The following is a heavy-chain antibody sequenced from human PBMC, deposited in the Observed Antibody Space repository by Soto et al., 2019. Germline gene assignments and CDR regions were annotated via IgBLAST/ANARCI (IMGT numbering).Heavy chain of an antibody. V-gene: IGHV3-21*01. Sequence: EVQLVESGGGLVKPGGSLRLSCAASGFTFSSYSMNWVRQAPGKGLEWVSSISSSSSYIYYADSVKGRFTISRDNAKNSLYLKMNSLRAEDTAVYYCARGVGYSYGTGYFDYWGQGTLVTVSS. CDR1: GFTFSSYS. CDR2: ISSSSSYI. CDR3: ARGVGYSYGTGYFDY. J-gene: IGHJ4*02. D-gene: IGHD5-18*01.